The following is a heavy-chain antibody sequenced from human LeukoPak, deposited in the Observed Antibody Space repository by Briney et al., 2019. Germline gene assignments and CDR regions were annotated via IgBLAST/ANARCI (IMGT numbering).Heavy chain of an antibody. CDR3: VWSRYGDYFFDY. Sequence: PSETLSLTCAVSGDPMTKNYWSWIRQPAGEGLEWIGGVYSSGGTNYNPSLRSRVSISVDTSKSQFSLKLSSVTAEDTAVYYCVWSRYGDYFFDYWGQGILVTVSS. J-gene: IGHJ4*02. V-gene: IGHV4-4*07. CDR2: VYSSGGT. D-gene: IGHD2-21*02. CDR1: GDPMTKNY.